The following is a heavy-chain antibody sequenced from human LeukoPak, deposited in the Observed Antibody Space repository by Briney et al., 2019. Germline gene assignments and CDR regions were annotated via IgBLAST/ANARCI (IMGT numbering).Heavy chain of an antibody. CDR3: ARAMRGYNYILEH. V-gene: IGHV3-53*01. CDR1: GFTVSSNY. J-gene: IGHJ4*02. D-gene: IGHD5-18*01. Sequence: GGSLRLSCAASGFTVSSNYMSWVRQAPGKGLEWVSVIYSGGSTYYADSVKGRFTISRDNSKNTLYLQMNSLRAEDTAVYYCARAMRGYNYILEHWGQGTLVTVSS. CDR2: IYSGGST.